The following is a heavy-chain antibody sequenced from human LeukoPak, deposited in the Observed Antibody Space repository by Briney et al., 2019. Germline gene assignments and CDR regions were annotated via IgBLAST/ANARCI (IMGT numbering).Heavy chain of an antibody. CDR2: ISGSGGST. Sequence: GGSLRLSCAASGFTFSSHLMHWVRHAQGTGLEWVSAISGSGGSTYYADSVKGRFTISRDNSKNTLYLQMNSLRAEDTAVYYCARMIRGAPDYWGQGTLVTVSS. V-gene: IGHV3-23*01. J-gene: IGHJ4*02. D-gene: IGHD3-16*01. CDR1: GFTFSSHL. CDR3: ARMIRGAPDY.